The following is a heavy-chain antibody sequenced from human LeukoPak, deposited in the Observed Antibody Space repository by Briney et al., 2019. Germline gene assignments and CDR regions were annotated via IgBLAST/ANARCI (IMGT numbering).Heavy chain of an antibody. CDR2: ISFDGSKK. CDR1: GSTFSRYR. V-gene: IGHV3-30*03. J-gene: IGHJ6*02. Sequence: PGGSLRLSCADSGSTFSRYRMHWVRQAPGKGLEWVAVISFDGSKKYYADSVKGRFTISRDNSKNTLYLQMNSLRAEDTAVYYCARRSGRNYYNYYYYGMDVWGQGTTVTVSS. CDR3: ARRSGRNYYNYYYYGMDV. D-gene: IGHD1-26*01.